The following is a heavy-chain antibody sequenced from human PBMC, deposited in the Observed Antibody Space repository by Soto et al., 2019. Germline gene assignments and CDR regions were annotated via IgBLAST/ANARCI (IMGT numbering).Heavy chain of an antibody. V-gene: IGHV3-30*18. CDR2: ISCDGSNK. J-gene: IGHJ6*02. Sequence: GGSLRLSCAASGFTFSSYGMHWVRQAPGKGLEWVAVISCDGSNKYYADSVKGRFTISRDNSKNTLYLQMNSLRAEDTAVYYCAKERMYTVPTIKRGYYYYYYGMDVWGQGTTVTVSS. CDR3: AKERMYTVPTIKRGYYYYYYGMDV. D-gene: IGHD4-17*01. CDR1: GFTFSSYG.